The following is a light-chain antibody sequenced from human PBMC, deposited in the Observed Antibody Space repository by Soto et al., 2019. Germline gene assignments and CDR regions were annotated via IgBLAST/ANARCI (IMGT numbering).Light chain of an antibody. CDR1: ESISSW. J-gene: IGKJ1*01. V-gene: IGKV1-5*03. CDR3: QQYSAKWT. CDR2: KAS. Sequence: DIQMTQSPSTLSASVGDRVTITCRASESISSWLAWFQQKPGKAPKLLIYKASILESGVSSRFSGSESGPEFTLTISSLQPDDFATYCSQQYSAKWTFGQGPKVEIK.